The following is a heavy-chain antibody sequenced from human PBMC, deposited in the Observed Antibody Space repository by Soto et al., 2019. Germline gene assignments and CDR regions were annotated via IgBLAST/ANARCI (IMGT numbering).Heavy chain of an antibody. V-gene: IGHV3-7*01. Sequence: EVQLVESGGGLVQPGGSLRLSCAASGFTFSSYWMSWVRQAPGKGLEWVANIKQDGSEKYYVDSVKGRFTISRDNAKNSLYLQMNSLRAEDTAVYYCARDCGGNCYSYYYYGMDVWGQGTTVTVSS. CDR1: GFTFSSYW. J-gene: IGHJ6*02. CDR3: ARDCGGNCYSYYYYGMDV. CDR2: IKQDGSEK. D-gene: IGHD2-15*01.